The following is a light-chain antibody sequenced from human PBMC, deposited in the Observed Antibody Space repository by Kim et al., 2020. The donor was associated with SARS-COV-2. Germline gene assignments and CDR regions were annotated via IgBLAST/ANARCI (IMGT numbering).Light chain of an antibody. J-gene: IGLJ3*02. CDR2: NND. V-gene: IGLV1-44*01. Sequence: GQTVTISCSGNSSNIGINPVNWYQQLPGTAPKLVIYNNDQRPSGDPGRFSASKSGTSASLTISGLQSEDEAYYYCAAWDASINGRVFGGGTKVTVL. CDR1: SSNIGINP. CDR3: AAWDASINGRV.